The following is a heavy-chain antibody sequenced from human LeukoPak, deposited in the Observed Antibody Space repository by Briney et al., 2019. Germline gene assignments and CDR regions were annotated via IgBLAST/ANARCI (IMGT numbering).Heavy chain of an antibody. CDR1: GGTFTSDA. Sequence: SVKVSCKASGGTFTSDAINWVRQAPGQGLEWMGRIIPILGITNLAQKFQGRVTIAADTSTSIAYMELSRLRSEDTDVYYCAKTGDGFLEWLYYWGQGTLVTVSS. J-gene: IGHJ4*02. CDR3: AKTGDGFLEWLYY. CDR2: IIPILGIT. V-gene: IGHV1-69*04. D-gene: IGHD3-3*01.